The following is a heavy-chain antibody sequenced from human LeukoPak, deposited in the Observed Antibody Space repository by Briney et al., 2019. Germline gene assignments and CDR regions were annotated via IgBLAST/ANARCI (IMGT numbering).Heavy chain of an antibody. CDR1: GHRFTNHW. CDR2: INLGDSDT. D-gene: IGHD1-26*01. J-gene: IGHJ5*02. V-gene: IGHV5-51*01. CDR3: ARRPYSGSPNWFGP. Sequence: GESLKISCEASGHRFTNHWIGWVRQMPGKGLEWMGIINLGDSDTKYSPSFQGQVTISLDKSISTAYLQWRSLKASDTAMYYCARRPYSGSPNWFGPWGQGTQVTVSS.